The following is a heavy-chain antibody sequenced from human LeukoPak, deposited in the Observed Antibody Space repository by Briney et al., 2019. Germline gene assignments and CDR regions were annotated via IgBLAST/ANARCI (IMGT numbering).Heavy chain of an antibody. CDR2: MYLSGTT. D-gene: IGHD3-22*01. J-gene: IGHJ4*02. V-gene: IGHV4-30-4*01. CDR1: GGSISSGDYY. Sequence: SQTLSLTCTVSGGSISSGDYYWSWIRQPPGKGLEWIGEMYLSGTTHSNPSVKSRVTISIDKSKNQFFLNLSSVTAADTAVYYCAGLVGRYSSGLYYYYFDYWGQGTLVTVSS. CDR3: AGLVGRYSSGLYYYYFDY.